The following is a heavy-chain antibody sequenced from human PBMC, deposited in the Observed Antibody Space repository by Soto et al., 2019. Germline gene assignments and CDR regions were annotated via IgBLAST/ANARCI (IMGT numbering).Heavy chain of an antibody. CDR2: IYSGGST. Sequence: PGGSLRLSCAASGFSVSTNYMTWVRQAPGKGLEWVSVIYSGGSTYYADSVKGRFTISRDNAKDTLYLQMNTLRAEDTALYYCARTTGSSHYYFYGLEVWGQGTTVTVSS. D-gene: IGHD1-26*01. CDR3: ARTTGSSHYYFYGLEV. J-gene: IGHJ6*02. CDR1: GFSVSTNY. V-gene: IGHV3-53*01.